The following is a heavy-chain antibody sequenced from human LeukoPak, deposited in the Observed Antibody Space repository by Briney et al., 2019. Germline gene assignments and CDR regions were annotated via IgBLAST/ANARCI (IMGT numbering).Heavy chain of an antibody. CDR3: ARLPRGTQPPDYFQN. D-gene: IGHD1-1*01. CDR1: GGSMSNYY. Sequence: PSETLSLTCTVSGGSMSNYYWSWIRQPPGKGMEYIGSIDYRGSTKYNPSLKSRVTISVDTSKNQFSLKLSSVTAADTAVYYCARLPRGTQPPDYFQNWGQGTLVTVSS. J-gene: IGHJ1*01. V-gene: IGHV4-59*08. CDR2: IDYRGST.